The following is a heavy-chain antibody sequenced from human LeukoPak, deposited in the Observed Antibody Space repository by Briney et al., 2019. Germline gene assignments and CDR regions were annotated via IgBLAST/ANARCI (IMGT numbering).Heavy chain of an antibody. Sequence: SETLSLTCTVSGGSISSYYWSWIRQPPGKGLEWIGYIYYSGSTNYNPSLKSRVTISVDTSKNQFSLKLSSVTAADTAVYYCARVSAETTGYSSGWGFDYWGQGTLVTVSS. CDR3: ARVSAETTGYSSGWGFDY. D-gene: IGHD6-19*01. J-gene: IGHJ4*02. CDR1: GGSISSYY. CDR2: IYYSGST. V-gene: IGHV4-59*01.